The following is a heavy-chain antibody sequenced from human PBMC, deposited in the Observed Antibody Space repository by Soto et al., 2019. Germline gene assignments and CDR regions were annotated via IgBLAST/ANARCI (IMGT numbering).Heavy chain of an antibody. V-gene: IGHV1-18*01. CDR1: GYTFTNHG. J-gene: IGHJ4*02. D-gene: IGHD3-10*01. Sequence: QVQLVQSGGEVKKPGASVTVSCKASGYTFTNHGISWVRQAPGQGLEWMGWIGADNRDTNYAQSIQDRLTMTTDTSTNTAYMELRSLQSDDTAVYYCARDISYGSGTAYGYWGQGTLVTVSS. CDR3: ARDISYGSGTAYGY. CDR2: IGADNRDT.